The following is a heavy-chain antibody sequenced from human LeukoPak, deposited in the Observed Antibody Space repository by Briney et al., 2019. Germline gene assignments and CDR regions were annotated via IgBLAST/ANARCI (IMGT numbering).Heavy chain of an antibody. CDR2: INHSGST. CDR3: ARDQYYYDSSGYYSLGY. V-gene: IGHV4-34*01. Sequence: SETLSLTCAVYGGSFSGYYWSWIRQPPGKGLEWIGEINHSGSTNYNPSLKSRVTMSVDTSKNQFSLKLSSVTAADTAVYYCARDQYYYDSSGYYSLGYWGQGTLVTVSS. CDR1: GGSFSGYY. J-gene: IGHJ4*02. D-gene: IGHD3-22*01.